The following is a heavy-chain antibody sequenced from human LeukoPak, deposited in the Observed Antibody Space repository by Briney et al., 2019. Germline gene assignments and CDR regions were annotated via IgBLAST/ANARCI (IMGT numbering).Heavy chain of an antibody. J-gene: IGHJ5*02. Sequence: GGSLRLSCAASVFTFSSYAMHWGRQAPAKGLEWVAVISYDGSNKYYADSVKGRFTISRDNSKNTLYLQMNSLRAEDTAVYYCARERIAVAGRFDPWGQGTLVTISS. CDR1: VFTFSSYA. D-gene: IGHD6-19*01. CDR3: ARERIAVAGRFDP. V-gene: IGHV3-30*04. CDR2: ISYDGSNK.